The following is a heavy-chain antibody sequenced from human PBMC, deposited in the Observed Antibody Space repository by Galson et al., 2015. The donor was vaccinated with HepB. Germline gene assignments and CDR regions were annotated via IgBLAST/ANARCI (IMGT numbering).Heavy chain of an antibody. Sequence: TLSLTCIVSGGSVRSRTYSWGWLRQSPGKGLEWIGAIYNGGDTYYNPSLEGRVSISVDTSKNSFSLNLSSVTAADTAVYYCSRHRRSYDFSTGYAEGFYFDSWGQGALVTVSS. D-gene: IGHD3-3*01. J-gene: IGHJ4*02. CDR1: GGSVRSRTYS. CDR3: SRHRRSYDFSTGYAEGFYFDS. CDR2: IYNGGDT. V-gene: IGHV4-39*01.